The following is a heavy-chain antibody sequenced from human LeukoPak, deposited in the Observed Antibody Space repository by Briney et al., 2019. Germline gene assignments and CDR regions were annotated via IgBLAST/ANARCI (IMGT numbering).Heavy chain of an antibody. CDR3: AKETVAAPPIDY. D-gene: IGHD6-19*01. V-gene: IGHV3-23*01. Sequence: GGSLRLSCAASGFTFSSYAMSWVRHAPGKGLEWVLAISGSAYSTYYADPVKGRFTISRDNSKNTLYLQMNSLRAEDTAVYYCAKETVAAPPIDYWGQGTLVTVSS. J-gene: IGHJ4*02. CDR2: ISGSAYST. CDR1: GFTFSSYA.